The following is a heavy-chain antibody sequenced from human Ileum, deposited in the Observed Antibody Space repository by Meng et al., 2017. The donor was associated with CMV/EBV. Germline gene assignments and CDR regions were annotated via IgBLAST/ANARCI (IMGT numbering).Heavy chain of an antibody. CDR3: AREDGLAAHRINLYGVDL. J-gene: IGHJ6*02. CDR1: GFSFSDHA. Sequence: GESLKISCTTSGFSFSDHAMTWVRQAPGQGLEWVGFIRSERYGGTAEYAASVKDRFTISRDDSKSIIYMQMNSLKTEDTAVYYCAREDGLAAHRINLYGVDLWGQGTTVTVSS. D-gene: IGHD6-6*01. CDR2: IRSERYGGTA. V-gene: IGHV3-49*04.